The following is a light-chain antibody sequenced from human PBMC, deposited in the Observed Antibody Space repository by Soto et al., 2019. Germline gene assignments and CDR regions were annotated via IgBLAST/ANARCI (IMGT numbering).Light chain of an antibody. CDR2: EVS. CDR1: SSDVGGYDF. Sequence: QSVLTQPASVSGSPGQSITISCTGTSSDVGGYDFVSWYQQHPGKAPKLMIYEVSDRPSGVSNRFSGPESGNTASLTISGLLAEDEAHYYCTSYTSSSYLAVVFGGGTKLPVL. CDR3: TSYTSSSYLAVV. J-gene: IGLJ2*01. V-gene: IGLV2-14*01.